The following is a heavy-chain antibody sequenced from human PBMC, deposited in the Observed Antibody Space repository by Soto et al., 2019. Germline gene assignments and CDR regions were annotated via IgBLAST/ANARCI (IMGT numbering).Heavy chain of an antibody. CDR1: GYSLNELS. J-gene: IGHJ4*02. CDR2: LDPEDGEI. V-gene: IGHV1-24*01. Sequence: QVHLVQSGAEVKKPGASVKVSCKVSGYSLNELSIHWVRQAPGKGLEWMGGLDPEDGEIVYAQKFQGRVTMTEDTATDTANMDLSSPRSDDTAVYYGATGGPAGDFDNWGQGTLVTVSS. D-gene: IGHD3-10*01. CDR3: ATGGPAGDFDN.